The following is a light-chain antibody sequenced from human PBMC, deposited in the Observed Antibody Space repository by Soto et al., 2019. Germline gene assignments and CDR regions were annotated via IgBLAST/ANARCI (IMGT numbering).Light chain of an antibody. J-gene: IGKJ4*01. CDR2: AAD. V-gene: IGKV1-27*01. CDR3: QKYIIGPPT. CDR1: LPISNS. Sequence: DIQMTQSPSSLSASVGDRVTITCRASLPISNSLAWYQQKPGKIPNLLIYAADTLQAGDPSRFSGSGSGTDCTLPISIWQTEYVAADYWQKYIIGPPTVGGGTKVEI.